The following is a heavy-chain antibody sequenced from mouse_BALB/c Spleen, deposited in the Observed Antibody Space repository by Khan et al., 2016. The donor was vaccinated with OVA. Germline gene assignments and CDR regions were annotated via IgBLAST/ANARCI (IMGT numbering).Heavy chain of an antibody. V-gene: IGHV1-4*01. CDR1: GYTFTSYT. Sequence: QVQLQQSGAELARPGASVKMSCKASGYTFTSYTMHWVKQRPGQGLEWIGYINPSSGYTNYNQKFKDKATLTADKSSSTAYMQLSSLTSEDSAIYYCAREGAYYKNDGLVAYWGQGTLVTVSA. CDR3: AREGAYYKNDGLVAY. J-gene: IGHJ3*01. CDR2: INPSSGYT. D-gene: IGHD2-14*01.